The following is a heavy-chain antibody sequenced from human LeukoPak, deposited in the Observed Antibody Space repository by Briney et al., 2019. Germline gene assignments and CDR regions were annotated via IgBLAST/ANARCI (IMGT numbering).Heavy chain of an antibody. Sequence: ASVKVSCKASGYTFSNYGITWVRQAPGQGLEWMGWISVYNGNTNSAQKLQGRLTMTTDTSTSTAYMELRSLRSDDTAVYYCARDDYGDSKGRFDPWGQGTLVTVSS. CDR3: ARDDYGDSKGRFDP. CDR2: ISVYNGNT. V-gene: IGHV1-18*01. CDR1: GYTFSNYG. D-gene: IGHD4-17*01. J-gene: IGHJ5*02.